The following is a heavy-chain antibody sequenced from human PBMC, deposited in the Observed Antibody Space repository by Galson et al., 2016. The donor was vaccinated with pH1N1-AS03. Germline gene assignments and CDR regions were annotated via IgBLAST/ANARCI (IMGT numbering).Heavy chain of an antibody. Sequence: SETLFLTCSVSDVSVSSGSSYWSWVRQPPGKGLEWIGYIYYSGSTRYNPSLNSRVVISVDTSTNQFSLRLTALTAADSAVYYCARDKGFTYGTGLGALDLWGHGTVVTVSS. CDR3: ARDKGFTYGTGLGALDL. CDR2: IYYSGST. CDR1: DVSVSSGSSY. D-gene: IGHD1-1*01. J-gene: IGHJ3*01. V-gene: IGHV4-61*01.